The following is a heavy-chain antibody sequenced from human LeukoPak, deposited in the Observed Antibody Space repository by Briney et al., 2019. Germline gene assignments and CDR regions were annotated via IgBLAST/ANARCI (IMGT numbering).Heavy chain of an antibody. CDR3: ARGSRYDSSGYYPYYFDY. V-gene: IGHV3-21*01. J-gene: IGHJ4*02. D-gene: IGHD3-22*01. CDR1: GFTFSNYW. Sequence: GGSLRLSCVASGFTFSNYWMHWVRQAPGKGLEWVSSISISSTYIYYADSVKGRFTISRDNAKNSLYLQLNSPRAEDTAVYYCARGSRYDSSGYYPYYFDYWGQGTLVTVSS. CDR2: ISISSTYI.